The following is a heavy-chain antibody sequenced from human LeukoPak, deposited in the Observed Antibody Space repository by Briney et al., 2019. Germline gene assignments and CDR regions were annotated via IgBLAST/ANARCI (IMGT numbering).Heavy chain of an antibody. D-gene: IGHD5-24*01. J-gene: IGHJ4*02. CDR3: ARDRGRDGYNSLDY. CDR2: INANSGGT. V-gene: IGHV1-2*02. Sequence: ASVKVSCKASGYTFTGHYMHWLRQAPGQGLEWMGWINANSGGTNYAQKFQGRVTMTRDTSISTAYMELSRLRSDDTAVYYCARDRGRDGYNSLDYWGQGTLVTVSS. CDR1: GYTFTGHY.